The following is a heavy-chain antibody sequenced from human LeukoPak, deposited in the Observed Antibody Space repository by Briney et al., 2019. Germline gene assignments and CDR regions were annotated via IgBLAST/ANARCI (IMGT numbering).Heavy chain of an antibody. D-gene: IGHD2-2*01. Sequence: GASVKVSCKASGYTFTGYYMHWVRQAPGQGLEWMGWINPNSGGTSYAQKFQGRVTMTRDTSISTGCMEVSGLRSDDTAVYYCAREGLYCTITTCEYDAFDVWGQGTMVTVSS. CDR1: GYTFTGYY. CDR2: INPNSGGT. J-gene: IGHJ3*01. V-gene: IGHV1-2*02. CDR3: AREGLYCTITTCEYDAFDV.